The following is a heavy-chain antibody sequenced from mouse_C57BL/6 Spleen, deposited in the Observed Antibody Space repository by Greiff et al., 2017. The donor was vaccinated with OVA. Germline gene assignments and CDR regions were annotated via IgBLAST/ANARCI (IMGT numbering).Heavy chain of an antibody. V-gene: IGHV1-64*01. Sequence: QVQLQQPGAELVKPGASVKLSCKASGYTFTSYWMHWVKQRPGQGLEWIGMIHPNSGSTNYNEKFKSKATLTVDKSSSTAYMQRSSLTSEGSAVYYCARRYYYGSSWYFDVWGTGTTVTVSS. J-gene: IGHJ1*03. CDR3: ARRYYYGSSWYFDV. D-gene: IGHD1-1*01. CDR2: IHPNSGST. CDR1: GYTFTSYW.